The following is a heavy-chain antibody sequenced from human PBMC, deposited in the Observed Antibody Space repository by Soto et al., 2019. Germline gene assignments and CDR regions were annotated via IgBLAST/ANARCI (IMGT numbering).Heavy chain of an antibody. CDR3: AKTYCSGGSCFSEAFDI. Sequence: PGGSLRLSCAASGFTFSSYAMSWVRQAPGKGLEWVSAISGSGGSTYCADSVKGRFTISRDNSKNTLYLQMNSLRAEDTAVYYCAKTYCSGGSCFSEAFDIWGQGTMVTVSS. J-gene: IGHJ3*02. CDR1: GFTFSSYA. D-gene: IGHD2-15*01. CDR2: ISGSGGST. V-gene: IGHV3-23*01.